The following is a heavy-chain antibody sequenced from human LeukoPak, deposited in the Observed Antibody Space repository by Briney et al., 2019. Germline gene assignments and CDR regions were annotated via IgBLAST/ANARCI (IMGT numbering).Heavy chain of an antibody. CDR3: ARDSGEGNWFDP. CDR1: GYTFTSYY. J-gene: IGHJ5*02. CDR2: INPSGGST. D-gene: IGHD4-17*01. Sequence: GASVKVSCKASGYTFTSYYMHWVRQAPGQGLEWMGVINPSGGSTSYAQKFQGRVTMTRDTSTSTVYMELSSLRSEDTAVYYCARDSGEGNWFDPWGQGTLITVSP. V-gene: IGHV1-46*01.